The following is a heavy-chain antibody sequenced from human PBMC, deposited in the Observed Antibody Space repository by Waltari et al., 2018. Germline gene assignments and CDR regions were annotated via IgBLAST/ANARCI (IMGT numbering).Heavy chain of an antibody. CDR2: IIPIVGEA. CDR1: GGPFSRYA. Sequence: QVQLVQSGAEVKKPGSSVKVSCKASGGPFSRYAISCVRHAPGQGREWMGGIIPIVGEANYAQKFQGRVKITTNESTSTAYMGLSSLRSEDTAVYYCARDGWKWFDPWGQGTLVTVSS. J-gene: IGHJ5*02. V-gene: IGHV1-69*05. CDR3: ARDGWKWFDP. D-gene: IGHD1-1*01.